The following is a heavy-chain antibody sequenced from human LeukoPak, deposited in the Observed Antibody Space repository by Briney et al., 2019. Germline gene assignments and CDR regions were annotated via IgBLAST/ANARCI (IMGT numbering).Heavy chain of an antibody. D-gene: IGHD6-6*01. J-gene: IGHJ4*02. CDR3: ASRYSSSSAFDY. V-gene: IGHV1-2*02. CDR2: INPNSGGT. Sequence: ASVKVSWKASGCTFTGYYMHWVRQAPGQGLEWMGWINPNSGGTNYAQKFQGRVTMTRDTSISTAYMELSRLRSDDTAVYYCASRYSSSSAFDYWGQGTLVTVSS. CDR1: GCTFTGYY.